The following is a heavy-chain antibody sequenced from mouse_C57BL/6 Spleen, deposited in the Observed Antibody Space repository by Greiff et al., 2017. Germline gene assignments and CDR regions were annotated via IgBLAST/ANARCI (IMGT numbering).Heavy chain of an antibody. V-gene: IGHV1-52*01. CDR1: GYTFTSYW. D-gene: IGHD1-1*01. CDR3: ARQDYGSSYGYFDV. CDR2: IDPSDSEN. Sequence: VPLQQPGAELLRPGSSVSLSCTASGYTFTSYWMHLVKLSPIPGHEWICNIDPSDSENHYNQKFKDKATWTVDKSSSTAYMQLSSLTSEDSAVYYCARQDYGSSYGYFDVWGTGTTVTVSS. J-gene: IGHJ1*03.